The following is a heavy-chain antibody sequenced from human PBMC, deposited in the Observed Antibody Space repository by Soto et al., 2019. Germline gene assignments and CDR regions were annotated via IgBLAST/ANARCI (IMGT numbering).Heavy chain of an antibody. Sequence: GASVEGLRKASGYTFTSYAMHWVRQAPGQRLEWMGWINAGNGNTKYSQKFQGRVTITRDTSASTAYMELSSLRSEDTAVYYCARADGCTNGVCYDYYYYGMDVWGQGTTVTVSS. V-gene: IGHV1-3*01. CDR3: ARADGCTNGVCYDYYYYGMDV. CDR2: INAGNGNT. CDR1: GYTFTSYA. D-gene: IGHD2-8*01. J-gene: IGHJ6*02.